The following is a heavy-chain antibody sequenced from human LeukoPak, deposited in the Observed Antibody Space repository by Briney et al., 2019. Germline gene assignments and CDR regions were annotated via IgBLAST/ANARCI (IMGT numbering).Heavy chain of an antibody. D-gene: IGHD1-26*01. CDR1: GFTFSSYA. J-gene: IGHJ6*02. V-gene: IGHV3-30-3*01. Sequence: GGSLRLSCAASGFTFSSYAMHWVRQDPGKGLEWVAVISYDGSNKYYADSVKGRFTISRDNSKNTLYLQMNSLRTEDTAVYYCAKGRVGANGYYYYGMDVWGQGTTVTVSS. CDR3: AKGRVGANGYYYYGMDV. CDR2: ISYDGSNK.